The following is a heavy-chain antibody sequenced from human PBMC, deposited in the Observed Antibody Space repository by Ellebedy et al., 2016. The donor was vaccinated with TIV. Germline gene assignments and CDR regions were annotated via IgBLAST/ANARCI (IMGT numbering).Heavy chain of an antibody. CDR1: GYSFNGYW. Sequence: GESLKISCKGSGYSFNGYWIIWVRQMPGKGLEWMGIVYPDDSDTTYSPSFQGRVTMSADKSITTAYLQWSSLGASDTAMYYCARYRSGSYFDYWGQGTPVTVSS. CDR3: ARYRSGSYFDY. CDR2: VYPDDSDT. J-gene: IGHJ4*02. D-gene: IGHD1-26*01. V-gene: IGHV5-51*01.